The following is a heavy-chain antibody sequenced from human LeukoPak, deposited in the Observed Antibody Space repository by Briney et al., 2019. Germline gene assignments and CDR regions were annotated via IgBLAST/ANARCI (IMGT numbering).Heavy chain of an antibody. J-gene: IGHJ4*02. CDR1: GFSFSSYW. Sequence: PGGSLRLSCAASGFSFSSYWMGWVRQAPGKGLEWVANIKEDGSEEYYVDSVKGRFTISRDNSKNTLYLQMSSLRAEDTAVYYCAKEFNRGLPDYWGQGTLVTVPS. CDR2: IKEDGSEE. V-gene: IGHV3-7*01. CDR3: AKEFNRGLPDY. D-gene: IGHD2-21*01.